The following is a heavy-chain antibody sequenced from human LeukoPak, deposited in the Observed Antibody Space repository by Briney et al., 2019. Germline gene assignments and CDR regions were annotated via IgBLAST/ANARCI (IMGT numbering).Heavy chain of an antibody. CDR3: ARTYYDILTGYNPYFDY. Sequence: PGGSLRLSCAASGFTVSSNYMTWVRQAPGEGLECVSVIYSGGSTYYADSVKGRFTISRDNSKNTLYLQMNSLRAEDTAVYYCARTYYDILTGYNPYFDYWGQGILVTVSS. V-gene: IGHV3-53*01. D-gene: IGHD3-9*01. CDR1: GFTVSSNY. J-gene: IGHJ4*02. CDR2: IYSGGST.